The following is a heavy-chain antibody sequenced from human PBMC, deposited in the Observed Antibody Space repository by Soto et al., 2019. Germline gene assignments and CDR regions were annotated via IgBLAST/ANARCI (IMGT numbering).Heavy chain of an antibody. CDR1: GGSISSSSYY. J-gene: IGHJ6*02. Sequence: SETLSLTCTVSGGSISSSSYYWGWIRQPPGKGLEGIGSIYYSGSTYYNPSLKSRVTISVDTSKNQFSLKLRSVTAADTAVYYCARFRLWADGVDYSGMDVWGQGTTVTVSS. CDR3: ARFRLWADGVDYSGMDV. V-gene: IGHV4-39*01. CDR2: IYYSGST. D-gene: IGHD5-18*01.